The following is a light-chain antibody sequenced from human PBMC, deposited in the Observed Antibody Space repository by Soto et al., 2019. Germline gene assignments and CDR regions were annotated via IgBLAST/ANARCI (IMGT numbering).Light chain of an antibody. CDR3: QQYNTYSRT. Sequence: DIQMTQSPSALSASVGDRVTITCRASQSITNYLNWYQHKPGQAPNLLIYAASTLQAGVPSRFSGSGSGTEFTLTISSLQPDDFATYYCQQYNTYSRTFGQGTKVDIK. CDR1: QSITNY. J-gene: IGKJ1*01. V-gene: IGKV1-5*01. CDR2: AAS.